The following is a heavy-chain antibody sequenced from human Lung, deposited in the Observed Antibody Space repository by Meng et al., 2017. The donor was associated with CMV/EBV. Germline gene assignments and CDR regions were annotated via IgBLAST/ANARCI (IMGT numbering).Heavy chain of an antibody. Sequence: XVSCKTSGYTFAIHWIGWVRQLPGEDLEWMGMIHCGDSRTIYSPLFQGQVTISVDKSLNTAYLQWNSLQASDTAMYYCARHYDASWFDYWGQGTRVTGSS. V-gene: IGHV5-51*01. CDR3: ARHYDASWFDY. CDR2: IHCGDSRT. J-gene: IGHJ4*02. D-gene: IGHD2-2*01. CDR1: GYTFAIHW.